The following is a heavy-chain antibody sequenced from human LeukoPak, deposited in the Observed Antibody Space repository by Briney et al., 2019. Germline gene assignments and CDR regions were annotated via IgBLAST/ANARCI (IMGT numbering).Heavy chain of an antibody. J-gene: IGHJ4*02. CDR3: ATPGYSSGWVLDY. Sequence: GASVKVSCKASGGTFSSYAISWVRQAPGQGLEWMGGIIPIFGTANYAQKFQGRVTITADESTSTAYMELSSLRSEDTAVYYCATPGYSSGWVLDYWGQGTLVTVSS. V-gene: IGHV1-69*13. CDR1: GGTFSSYA. CDR2: IIPIFGTA. D-gene: IGHD6-19*01.